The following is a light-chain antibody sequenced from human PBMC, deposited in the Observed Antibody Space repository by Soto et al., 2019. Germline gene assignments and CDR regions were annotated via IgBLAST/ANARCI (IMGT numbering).Light chain of an antibody. CDR1: QSVDSNY. CDR2: GTS. Sequence: ENVLTQSPGTLSLSPGERATLSCRASQSVDSNYLAWYQQKPGQAPRLLIYGTSSRATGIPDRFSGSGSGTDFTLTIDRLEPEDFALYYCQQYGSSLYTFGQGTKLEIK. CDR3: QQYGSSLYT. V-gene: IGKV3-20*01. J-gene: IGKJ2*01.